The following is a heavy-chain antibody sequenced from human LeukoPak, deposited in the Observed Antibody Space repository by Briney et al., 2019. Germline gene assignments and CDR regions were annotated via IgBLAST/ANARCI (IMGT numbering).Heavy chain of an antibody. J-gene: IGHJ3*02. CDR3: ARDHLYSSGWYLGYDALDI. D-gene: IGHD6-19*01. CDR1: GGSISSGSYY. Sequence: SETLSLTCTVSGGSISSGSYYWSWIRQPAGKGLEWIGRIYTSGSTNYNPSLKSRVTISVDTSKNQFSLKLSSVTAADTAVYYCARDHLYSSGWYLGYDALDIWGQGTMVTVSS. V-gene: IGHV4-61*02. CDR2: IYTSGST.